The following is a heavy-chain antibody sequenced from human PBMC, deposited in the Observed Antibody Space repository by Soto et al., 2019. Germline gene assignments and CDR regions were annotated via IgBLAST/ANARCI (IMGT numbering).Heavy chain of an antibody. CDR1: GYSFTSYW. CDR2: IYPGDSDT. Sequence: GESLKISCKGSGYSFTSYWIGWVRQMPGKGLEWMGIIYPGDSDTRYSPSFQGQVTISADKSISTAYLQWSSLKASDTAMYYCATGTMVRGVIDYYGMDVWGQGTTVTVSS. CDR3: ATGTMVRGVIDYYGMDV. D-gene: IGHD3-10*01. J-gene: IGHJ6*02. V-gene: IGHV5-51*01.